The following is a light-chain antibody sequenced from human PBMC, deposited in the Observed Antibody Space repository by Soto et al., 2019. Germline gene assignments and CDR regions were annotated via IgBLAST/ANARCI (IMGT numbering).Light chain of an antibody. Sequence: DIQMTQSPSSLSASVGDRVTISCRASQGISTYLNCYQQKPGKAPKLLIYAASSLQSGVPSRFSGSGSGTDFPLTISSLQPEDFATYYCQHADSFPLITFGQGTRLEIK. J-gene: IGKJ5*01. CDR3: QHADSFPLIT. CDR1: QGISTY. V-gene: IGKV1-39*01. CDR2: AAS.